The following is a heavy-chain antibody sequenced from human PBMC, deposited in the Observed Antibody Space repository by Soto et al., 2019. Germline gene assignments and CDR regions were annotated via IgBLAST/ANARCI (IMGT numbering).Heavy chain of an antibody. Sequence: LXLSCAASRFTFSSYGMHWVRQVPWKGRVWVSRINNDRSHTSYADSVKGRFTISRDNARNTLYLEMNSLRAEDTAVYYCARDGHCITTSCYGNWFDSWGQGTLVTVSS. CDR1: RFTFSSYG. D-gene: IGHD2-2*01. J-gene: IGHJ5*01. CDR2: INNDRSHT. CDR3: ARDGHCITTSCYGNWFDS. V-gene: IGHV3-74*01.